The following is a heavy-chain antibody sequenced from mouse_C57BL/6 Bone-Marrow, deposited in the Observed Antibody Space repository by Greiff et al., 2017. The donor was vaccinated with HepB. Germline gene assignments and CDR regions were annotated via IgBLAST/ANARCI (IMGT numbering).Heavy chain of an antibody. D-gene: IGHD2-4*01. CDR3: TRRGIYDYALYY. J-gene: IGHJ2*01. CDR2: IHPNSGST. Sequence: QVQLQQSGAELVKPGASVKLSCTASGYTFTSYWMHWVKQRPGQGLEWIGMIHPNSGSTNYNGKFKSKATLTVDKSSSTAYMQLSSLTSEDSAVYYCTRRGIYDYALYYWGQGNALTVSS. V-gene: IGHV1-64*01. CDR1: GYTFTSYW.